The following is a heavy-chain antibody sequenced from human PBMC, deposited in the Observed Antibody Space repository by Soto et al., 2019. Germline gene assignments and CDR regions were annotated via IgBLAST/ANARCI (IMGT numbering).Heavy chain of an antibody. V-gene: IGHV3-9*01. D-gene: IGHD2-21*02. J-gene: IGHJ6*02. Sequence: EVQLVESGGGLVQPGRSLRLSCAASGFSFDEYGMHWVRQAPGKGLEWVSGISWNSGTIGYADSVKGRFSISRDNAKKSLYLQRHRLRDEDRAFYYCAKSKGGTANGMDVWGRGTTVIVSS. CDR3: AKSKGGTANGMDV. CDR2: ISWNSGTI. CDR1: GFSFDEYG.